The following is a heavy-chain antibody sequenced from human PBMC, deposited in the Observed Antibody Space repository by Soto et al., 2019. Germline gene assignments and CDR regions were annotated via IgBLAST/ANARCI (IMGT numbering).Heavy chain of an antibody. CDR3: ATVGPNRYSERRATAAY. CDR2: ISAYNGDT. CDR1: GYTFTSYG. D-gene: IGHD3-22*01. V-gene: IGHV1-18*01. J-gene: IGHJ4*02. Sequence: QVQLVQSGAEVKKPGASVKVSCKASGYTFTSYGISWVRQAPGQGLEWMGWISAYNGDTNYAQKLQATVTMTTHTSTSTAYMELWSLTSVDTAVHSCATVGPNRYSERRATAAYWGPGTLVTVSS.